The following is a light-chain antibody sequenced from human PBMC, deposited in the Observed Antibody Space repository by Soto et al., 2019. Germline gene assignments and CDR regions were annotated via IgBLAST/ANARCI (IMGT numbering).Light chain of an antibody. Sequence: QSALAQPASVSGSPGQSITISCTGTHNDVGHENFVSWYQQHPDKVPKLIIYDVTRRPSGVPDRFSGSKSGTSASLAITGLQAEDEADYYCQSYDSSLSGYVFGTGTKVTVL. J-gene: IGLJ1*01. CDR2: DVT. CDR3: QSYDSSLSGYV. CDR1: HNDVGHENF. V-gene: IGLV2-14*03.